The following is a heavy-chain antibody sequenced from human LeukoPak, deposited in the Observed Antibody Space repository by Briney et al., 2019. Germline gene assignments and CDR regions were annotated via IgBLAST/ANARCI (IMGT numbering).Heavy chain of an antibody. J-gene: IGHJ6*03. CDR1: GGSISSSSYY. Sequence: SETLSLTCTVSGGSISSSSYYWGWIRQPPGKGLEWIGSIYYSGSTYYNPSLKSRVTISVETSKNQFSLKLSSVTAADTAVYYCESQGGVGEFYYYYYYMDVWGKGTTVTISS. CDR2: IYYSGST. V-gene: IGHV4-39*01. D-gene: IGHD3-10*01. CDR3: ESQGGVGEFYYYYYYMDV.